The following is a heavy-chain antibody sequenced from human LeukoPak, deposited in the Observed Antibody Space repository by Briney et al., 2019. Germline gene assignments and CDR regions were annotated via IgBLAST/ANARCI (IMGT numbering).Heavy chain of an antibody. D-gene: IGHD5-18*01. CDR1: GFTFSSYE. Sequence: GGSLRLSCAASGFTFSSYEMNWVRQAPGKGLEWVSYISSSGSTIYYADSVKGRFTISRDNAKNSLYLQMNSLRAEDTAVYYCAKGAWKIQLWASYFDYWGQGTLVTVSS. J-gene: IGHJ4*02. CDR3: AKGAWKIQLWASYFDY. V-gene: IGHV3-48*03. CDR2: ISSSGSTI.